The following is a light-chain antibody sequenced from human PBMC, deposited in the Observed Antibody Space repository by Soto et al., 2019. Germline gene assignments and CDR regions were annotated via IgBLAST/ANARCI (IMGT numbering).Light chain of an antibody. V-gene: IGKV3-20*01. J-gene: IGKJ4*01. CDR1: QGVSSS. CDR3: QQYGSSALT. CDR2: GAS. Sequence: IVLTQSPATLSLSPGERATLSCRASQGVSSSLAWYQQKPGQAPRLLIYGASSRATGIPDRFSGSGSGTDFTLTISRLEPEDFAVYYCQQYGSSALTFGGGTKVDIK.